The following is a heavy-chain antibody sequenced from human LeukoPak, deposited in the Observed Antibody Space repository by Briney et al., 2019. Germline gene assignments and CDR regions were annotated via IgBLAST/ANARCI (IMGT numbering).Heavy chain of an antibody. CDR1: GFRFSNYW. CDR2: IKEDGSKT. CDR3: ARDVAVVESATSNFDH. D-gene: IGHD2-15*01. J-gene: IGHJ4*02. Sequence: GGSLRLSCATSGFRFSNYWMTWVRQAPGKGLEWVASIKEDGSKTYYVDSLKARFTISRDNAQMSLYLRMNNLRVDDTAVYYCARDVAVVESATSNFDHWGQGTLVGVSS. V-gene: IGHV3-7*01.